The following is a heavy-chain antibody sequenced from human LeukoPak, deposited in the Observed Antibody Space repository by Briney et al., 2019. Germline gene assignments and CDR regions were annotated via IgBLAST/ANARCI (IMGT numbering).Heavy chain of an antibody. CDR3: ARNIWFGESNDAFDF. Sequence: ASVKVSCKASGYTFTDYYIHWVRQAPGQGLEWMGRINPNGGGTNYAQKFQGRVTMTRDTSISTAYMELSRLRSDDTAVYYCARNIWFGESNDAFDFWGQGTMVTVSS. J-gene: IGHJ3*01. CDR2: INPNGGGT. CDR1: GYTFTDYY. V-gene: IGHV1-2*02. D-gene: IGHD3-10*01.